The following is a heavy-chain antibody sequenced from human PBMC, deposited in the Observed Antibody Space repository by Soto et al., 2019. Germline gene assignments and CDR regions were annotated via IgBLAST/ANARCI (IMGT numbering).Heavy chain of an antibody. J-gene: IGHJ4*01. V-gene: IGHV6-1*01. CDR1: VDIVSSNSAG. Sequence: SQTLSLTCAITVDIVSSNSAGWSCARQSPSRGLEWLGRTYYRSKWYYEYAVSVRGRITINPDTSKNQYSLQLNSVTPEDTAVYFCARGEQYSGRIFDYWGQGTLVTVSS. CDR2: TYYRSKWYY. CDR3: ARGEQYSGRIFDY. D-gene: IGHD1-26*01.